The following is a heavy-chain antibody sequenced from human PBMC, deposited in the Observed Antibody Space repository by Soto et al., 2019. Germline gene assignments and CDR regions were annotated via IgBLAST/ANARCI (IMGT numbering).Heavy chain of an antibody. J-gene: IGHJ4*02. CDR2: IYYSGST. CDR1: GSSISSYY. V-gene: IGHV4-59*01. CDR3: ARGEYSSSFFGFDY. D-gene: IGHD6-6*01. Sequence: KPSETLSLTCTVSGSSISSYYWSWIRQPPGKGLEWIGYIYYSGSTNYNPSLKSRVTISVDTSKNQFSLKLSSVTAADTAVYYCARGEYSSSFFGFDYWGQGTLVTVSS.